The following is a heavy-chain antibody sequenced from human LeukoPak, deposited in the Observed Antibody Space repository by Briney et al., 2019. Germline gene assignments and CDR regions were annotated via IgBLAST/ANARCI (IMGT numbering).Heavy chain of an antibody. CDR3: ARHSRAGGTWTHFDY. V-gene: IGHV5-51*01. J-gene: IGHJ4*02. Sequence: GESLKISCKGSGYSFSTYWIGWVRQMPGKGLDWMGIIYPGDSDTRSSPSFQGQVTISADKSISTAYLQWSSLKASDTAMYFCARHSRAGGTWTHFDYWGRGTLVTVSS. CDR1: GYSFSTYW. D-gene: IGHD3/OR15-3a*01. CDR2: IYPGDSDT.